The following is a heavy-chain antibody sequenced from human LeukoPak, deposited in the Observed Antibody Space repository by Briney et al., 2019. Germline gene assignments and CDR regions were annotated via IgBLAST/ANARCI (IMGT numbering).Heavy chain of an antibody. CDR2: MNPNSGNT. J-gene: IGHJ4*02. CDR1: GYTFTSYD. D-gene: IGHD3-10*01. CDR3: ARGVAMVRGVKVGNFDY. V-gene: IGHV1-8*01. Sequence: ASVKVSCKASGYTFTSYDINWVRQATGQGLEWMGWMNPNSGNTGYAQKFQGRVTMTRNTSIGTAYMELSSLRSEDTAVYYCARGVAMVRGVKVGNFDYWGQGTLVTVSS.